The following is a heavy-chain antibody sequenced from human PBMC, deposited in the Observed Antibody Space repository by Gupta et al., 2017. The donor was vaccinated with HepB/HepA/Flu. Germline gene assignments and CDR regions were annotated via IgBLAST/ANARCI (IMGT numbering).Heavy chain of an antibody. J-gene: IGHJ6*01. CDR3: VTSADRHYGVGV. CDR1: GFTFSTYF. CDR2: IDIYDNR. V-gene: IGHV3-13*01. Sequence: EVQVVASGGGVVQPGGSLRLSCAASGFTFSTYFMHWVRQAPGKGLEWVAGIDIYDNRYHGDSVSGRFRISRENDKDTLYLQMNNLGAGDTALYYCVTSADRHYGVGVWGQGTTVTVSS.